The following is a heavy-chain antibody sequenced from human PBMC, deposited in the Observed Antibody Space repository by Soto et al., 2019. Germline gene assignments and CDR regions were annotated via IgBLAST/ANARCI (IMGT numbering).Heavy chain of an antibody. J-gene: IGHJ4*02. V-gene: IGHV3-23*01. Sequence: EVQLLESGGGLVQPGGSLRLSCTASGFTFSSYAMNWVRQAPGKGLEWVSVISGSGGSTYYADSVKGLFTISRDNSKNTLYMQLNSLRAYDTAVYCCASRTSGWYFDYWGQGTLVTVSS. CDR3: ASRTSGWYFDY. CDR2: ISGSGGST. CDR1: GFTFSSYA. D-gene: IGHD6-19*01.